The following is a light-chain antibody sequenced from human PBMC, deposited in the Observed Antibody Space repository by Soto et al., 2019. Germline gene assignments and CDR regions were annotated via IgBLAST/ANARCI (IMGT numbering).Light chain of an antibody. CDR3: CSYAGSYTYV. CDR2: DVS. V-gene: IGLV2-11*01. CDR1: SSDVGGYNY. Sequence: QSALTPPRSVSGSPGQSVTISCTGTSSDVGGYNYVSWYQQHPGKAPKLMIYDVSKRPSGVPDRFSGSKSGNTASLTISGLQAADEADYYCCSYAGSYTYVFGTGTKVTVL. J-gene: IGLJ1*01.